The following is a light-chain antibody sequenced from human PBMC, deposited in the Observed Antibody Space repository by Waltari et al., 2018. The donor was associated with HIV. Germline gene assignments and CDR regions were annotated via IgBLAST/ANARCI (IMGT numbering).Light chain of an antibody. J-gene: IGKJ1*01. V-gene: IGKV3-20*01. CDR1: QRVSNNY. CDR3: QQYNNWLWT. Sequence: EIVLTQSPGTLSLSPGERATLSCRASQRVSNNYLAWYQQKPGQAPRLLIYGASSRATGIPDRFSGSGSGTDFTLTVSRLEPEDFAVYYCQQYNNWLWTFGQGTKVEIK. CDR2: GAS.